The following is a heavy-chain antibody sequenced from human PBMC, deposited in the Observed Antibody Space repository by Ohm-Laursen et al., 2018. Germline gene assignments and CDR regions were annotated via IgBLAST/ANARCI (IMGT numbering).Heavy chain of an antibody. CDR2: IGTSNTTI. Sequence: SLRLSCSASGFTFSHYSMNWVRQAPGKGPEWLSYIGTSNTTIYYADSVNGRLTISRDNAKNSLYLQMNSLRVEDTAVYYCARPKQWLGYFDLWGRGTLVTVSS. V-gene: IGHV3-48*04. J-gene: IGHJ2*01. CDR3: ARPKQWLGYFDL. D-gene: IGHD6-19*01. CDR1: GFTFSHYS.